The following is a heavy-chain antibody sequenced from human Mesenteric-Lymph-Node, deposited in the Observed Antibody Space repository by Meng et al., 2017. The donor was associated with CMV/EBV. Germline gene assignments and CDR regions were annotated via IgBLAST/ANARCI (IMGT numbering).Heavy chain of an antibody. CDR3: ARGRYTSTWFVDH. Sequence: GGSLRLSCAASGFTFSTYAMHWVRQAPGKGLEWVAVISYDGSTKYYADSVLGRFTISRDNAKNTLYLQMNSLGPEDTAIYYCARGRYTSTWFVDHWGQGALVTVSS. CDR1: GFTFSTYA. CDR2: ISYDGSTK. J-gene: IGHJ4*02. V-gene: IGHV3-30*07. D-gene: IGHD6-13*01.